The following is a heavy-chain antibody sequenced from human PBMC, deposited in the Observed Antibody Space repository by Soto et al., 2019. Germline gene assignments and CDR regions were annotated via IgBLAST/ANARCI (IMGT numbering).Heavy chain of an antibody. J-gene: IGHJ6*02. Sequence: QVQLVESGGGVVQPGRSLSRSCAASGFTFSNYAMHWVRQAPGKALECVAVISYNGGNRFYRDYVKGRFTISRDNSKNTVHLQIDSLRYEDAAVYYCARGDREDTAGVIVVGPGEYGVDVWCQGTTVTVSS. V-gene: IGHV3-30*04. D-gene: IGHD3-22*01. CDR3: ARGDREDTAGVIVVGPGEYGVDV. CDR2: ISYNGGNR. CDR1: GFTFSNYA.